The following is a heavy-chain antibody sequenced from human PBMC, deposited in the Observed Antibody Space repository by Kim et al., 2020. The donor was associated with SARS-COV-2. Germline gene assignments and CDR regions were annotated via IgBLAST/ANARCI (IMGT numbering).Heavy chain of an antibody. V-gene: IGHV3-74*01. CDR2: IKSDGNNT. CDR1: GFTLSNYW. CDR3: TRTWIYDSSSD. J-gene: IGHJ4*02. Sequence: GGSLRLSCAVSGFTLSNYWMRWVRQSPGKGLEWVSGIKSDGNNTGYAESVKGRFVISRDTAKNTLYLQMNNLRVEDTAIYYCTRTWIYDSSSDWGQGTLVVVSS. D-gene: IGHD3-22*01.